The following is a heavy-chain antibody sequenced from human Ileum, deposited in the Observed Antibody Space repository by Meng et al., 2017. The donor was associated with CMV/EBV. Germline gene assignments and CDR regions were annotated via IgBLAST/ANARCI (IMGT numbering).Heavy chain of an antibody. CDR2: IHSNGAT. D-gene: IGHD3-10*01. CDR3: ARRRGPRGYIDY. CDR1: GGSFSDYY. Sequence: QVGREDSGPGLGKPSETLPLSCTVTGGSFSDYYWNWIRQPAGQGLEWIGRIHSNGATDYNPSLQSRVTMSVDSSKNEFFLSLSFVTAADTAIYYCARRRGPRGYIDYWGQGILVTVSS. J-gene: IGHJ4*02. V-gene: IGHV4-4*07.